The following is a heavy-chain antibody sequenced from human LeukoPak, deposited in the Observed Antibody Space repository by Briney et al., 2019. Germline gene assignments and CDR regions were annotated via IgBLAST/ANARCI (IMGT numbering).Heavy chain of an antibody. D-gene: IGHD3-10*01. CDR3: ARDFLSGTLDY. CDR1: GYTFTGYY. J-gene: IGHJ4*02. V-gene: IGHV1-2*02. CDR2: INPNSGGT. Sequence: ASVKVSCKASGYTFTGYYMHWVRQAPGQGLEWMGWINPNSGGTNYAQKFQGRVTMTRDTSISTAYMELSRLRSDDTAAHYCARDFLSGTLDYWGQGTLVTVSS.